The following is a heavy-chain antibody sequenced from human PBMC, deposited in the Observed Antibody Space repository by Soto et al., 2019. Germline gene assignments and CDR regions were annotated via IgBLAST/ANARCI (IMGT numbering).Heavy chain of an antibody. CDR2: LNAANGDT. J-gene: IGHJ6*02. CDR1: GYSFTNYA. D-gene: IGHD5-18*01. CDR3: ARDGHTPMPPYHYFGMDV. Sequence: QVHLVQSGAEVTKPGASVKVSCKATGYSFTNYAMHWVRQAPGQRLEWMGWLNAANGDTKYSQKFQGRVTITRDTSASTAYMELSSLRSEDTAVFYCARDGHTPMPPYHYFGMDVWGQGTTVTVSS. V-gene: IGHV1-3*01.